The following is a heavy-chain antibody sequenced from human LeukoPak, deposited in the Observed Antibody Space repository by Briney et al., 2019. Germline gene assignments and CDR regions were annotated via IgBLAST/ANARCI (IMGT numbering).Heavy chain of an antibody. D-gene: IGHD2-21*02. CDR3: ARDCGSDCSQAFDI. V-gene: IGHV3-7*05. Sequence: PGGSLILSCAASGFTFSNYWMSWVRQAPGKGLEWVADIKQDGTQKYYVDSVEGRFTISRDNAKNSLYLQMNSLRVKDTAVYYCARDCGSDCSQAFDIWGQGTMVTVSS. CDR2: IKQDGTQK. J-gene: IGHJ3*02. CDR1: GFTFSNYW.